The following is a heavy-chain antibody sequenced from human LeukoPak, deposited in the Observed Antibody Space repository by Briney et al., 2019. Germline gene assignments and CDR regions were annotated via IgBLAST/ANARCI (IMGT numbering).Heavy chain of an antibody. CDR1: GGSISSYY. V-gene: IGHV4-4*07. J-gene: IGHJ3*02. D-gene: IGHD3-22*01. CDR2: IYTSAST. CDR3: ARDSPRDYYDSSGYYYYAFDI. Sequence: SETLSLTCTVSGGSISSYYWSWIRQPAGKGLEWIGRIYTSASTNFNPSLKSRVTMSVDTSKNQFSLKLSSVTAADTAVYYCARDSPRDYYDSSGYYYYAFDIWGQGTMVTVSS.